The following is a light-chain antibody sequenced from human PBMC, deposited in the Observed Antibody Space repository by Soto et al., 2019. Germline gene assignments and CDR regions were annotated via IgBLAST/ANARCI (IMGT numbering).Light chain of an antibody. CDR3: QHYYTPPYT. CDR2: WAS. V-gene: IGKV4-1*01. J-gene: IGKJ2*01. Sequence: DIVMTQSPDSLGVSLGERATINYKSSQSVLYSSNNKNYLAWYQQKPGQPPKLLIYWASTRESGVPDRFSGSGSGTDFTLTISSLQAEDAAVYYCQHYYTPPYTFGQGTKLEIK. CDR1: QSVLYSSNNKNY.